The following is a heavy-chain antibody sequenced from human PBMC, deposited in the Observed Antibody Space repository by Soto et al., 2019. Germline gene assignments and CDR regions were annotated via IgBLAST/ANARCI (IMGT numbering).Heavy chain of an antibody. CDR3: ARTRITMVRGVSGHFDY. CDR2: INAGNGNT. CDR1: GYTFTSYA. V-gene: IGHV1-3*01. Sequence: ASVKVSFKASGYTFTSYAMHWVRQAPGQRLEWMGWINAGNGNTKYSQKFQGRVTITRDTSASTAYMELSSLRSEDTAVYYCARTRITMVRGVSGHFDYWGQGTLVTVSS. J-gene: IGHJ4*02. D-gene: IGHD3-10*01.